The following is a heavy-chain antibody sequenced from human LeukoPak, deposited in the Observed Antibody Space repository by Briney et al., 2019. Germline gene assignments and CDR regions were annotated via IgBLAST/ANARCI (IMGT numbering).Heavy chain of an antibody. CDR3: ARGGAYRYALDV. Sequence: GGSLRPSCALSGFIFSSYDMSWVRQAPGKGLEWVSGIHSGGTTYYADSVKGRFTISRQNSKNTLYLQMDSLTSEDTAVYFCARGGAYRYALDVWGQGTKVTVSS. CDR1: GFIFSSYD. D-gene: IGHD5-18*01. CDR2: IHSGGTT. V-gene: IGHV3-53*04. J-gene: IGHJ6*02.